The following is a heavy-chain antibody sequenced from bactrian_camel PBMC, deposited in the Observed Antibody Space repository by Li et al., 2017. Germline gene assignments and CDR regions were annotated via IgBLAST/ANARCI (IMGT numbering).Heavy chain of an antibody. J-gene: IGHJ4*01. V-gene: IGHV3S53*01. CDR1: GKAFSTYC. D-gene: IGHD1*01. CDR3: SADCPAIVGWGRDNY. Sequence: HVQLVESGGGSMQAGGSLRLSCAVSGKAFSTYCMGWYRQAPGKEREGVAAIDSDGIASYADSVKGRFTISGGAATGTLYLQMNRLTTDDTGMYYCSADCPAIVGWGRDNYWGQGTQVTVS. CDR2: IDSDGIA.